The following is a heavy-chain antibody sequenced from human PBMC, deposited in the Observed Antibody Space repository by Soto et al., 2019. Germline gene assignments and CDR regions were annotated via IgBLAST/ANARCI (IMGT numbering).Heavy chain of an antibody. Sequence: SETLSLTCTVSGGSISSSSYYWGWIRQPPGKGLEWIGSIYYSGSTYYNPSLKSRVTISVDTSENQFSLKLSSVTAADTAVYYCASKAQLPQDYYYYYGMDVWGQGTTVTVSS. CDR1: GGSISSSSYY. D-gene: IGHD2-2*01. CDR3: ASKAQLPQDYYYYYGMDV. CDR2: IYYSGST. J-gene: IGHJ6*02. V-gene: IGHV4-39*01.